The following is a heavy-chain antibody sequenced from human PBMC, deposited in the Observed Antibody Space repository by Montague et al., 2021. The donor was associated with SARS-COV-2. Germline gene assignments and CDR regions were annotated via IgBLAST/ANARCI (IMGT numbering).Heavy chain of an antibody. Sequence: SETLSLTCSVSGGSISSTSFFWAWIRQPPGKGLEWVGSMYSSGTTYYXSSLKRRVTISGDTSRNQLSVRLSSVTAADTAVYYCARSASGWFIYWGQGTLVTVSS. J-gene: IGHJ4*02. V-gene: IGHV4-39*01. D-gene: IGHD6-19*01. CDR2: MYSSGTT. CDR3: ARSASGWFIY. CDR1: GGSISSTSFF.